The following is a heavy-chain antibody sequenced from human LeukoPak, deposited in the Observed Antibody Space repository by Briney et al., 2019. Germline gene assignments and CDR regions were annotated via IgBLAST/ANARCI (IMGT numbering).Heavy chain of an antibody. V-gene: IGHV3-7*01. CDR1: GFTFSSYG. Sequence: PGGSLRLSCAASGFTFSSYGMSWVRQAPGKGLEWVANIKQDGSEKYYVDSVKGRFTISRDNAKDSLYLQMNSLRAEDTAVYYRTRDQMNYWGQGTLVTVSS. J-gene: IGHJ4*02. CDR2: IKQDGSEK. CDR3: TRDQMNY. D-gene: IGHD5-24*01.